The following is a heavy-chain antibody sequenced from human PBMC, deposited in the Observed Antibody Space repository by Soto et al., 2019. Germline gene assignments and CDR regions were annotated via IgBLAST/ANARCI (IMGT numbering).Heavy chain of an antibody. CDR2: IKGDGSYT. CDR1: GFTFSDHW. J-gene: IGHJ3*02. V-gene: IGHV3-74*01. D-gene: IGHD2-2*01. CDR3: ARLGSTTTFDI. Sequence: RLSCAASGFTFSDHWMHWVRQVPGKGLVWVSRIKGDGSYTNYADSVKGRFTIMRDNAKNTLYLQMNSLRAEDTAVYYCARLGSTTTFDIWGLETKLTVSS.